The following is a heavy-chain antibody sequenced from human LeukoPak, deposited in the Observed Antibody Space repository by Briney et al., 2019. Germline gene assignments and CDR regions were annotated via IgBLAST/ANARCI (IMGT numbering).Heavy chain of an antibody. CDR3: AKDKDSEWLVLHWFAP. Sequence: GGSLRLSCAASGFTFSSYWMSWVRQAPGKGLEWVANIRQDGSEKYYVDSVKGRFTISRDNANNSLYLRMNSLRAEDTAVYYCAKDKDSEWLVLHWFAPWSQGTLVTVSS. D-gene: IGHD6-19*01. CDR1: GFTFSSYW. V-gene: IGHV3-7*01. CDR2: IRQDGSEK. J-gene: IGHJ5*02.